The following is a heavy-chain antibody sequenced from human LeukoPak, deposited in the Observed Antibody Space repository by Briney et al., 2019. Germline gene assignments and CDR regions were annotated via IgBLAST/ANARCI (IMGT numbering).Heavy chain of an antibody. Sequence: ASVKVSCKASGYTFTSYYMHWVRQAPGQGLEWMGWINPNSGGTNYAQKFQGRVTMTRDTSISTAYMELSRLRSDDTAVYYCARATYYYGSGSYYYYMDVWGKGTTVTISS. V-gene: IGHV1-2*02. J-gene: IGHJ6*03. D-gene: IGHD3-10*01. CDR2: INPNSGGT. CDR3: ARATYYYGSGSYYYYMDV. CDR1: GYTFTSYY.